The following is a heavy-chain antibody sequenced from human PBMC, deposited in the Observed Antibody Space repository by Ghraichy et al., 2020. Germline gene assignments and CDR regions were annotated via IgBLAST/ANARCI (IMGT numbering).Heavy chain of an antibody. V-gene: IGHV4-59*01. CDR1: GGSISSYY. Sequence: SETLSLTCTVSGGSISSYYWSWIRQPPGKGLEWIGYIYYSGSTNYNPSLKSRVTISVDTSKNQFSLKLSSVTAADTAVYYCARGGDYGPNYWGQGTLVTVSS. D-gene: IGHD4-17*01. CDR2: IYYSGST. CDR3: ARGGDYGPNY. J-gene: IGHJ4*02.